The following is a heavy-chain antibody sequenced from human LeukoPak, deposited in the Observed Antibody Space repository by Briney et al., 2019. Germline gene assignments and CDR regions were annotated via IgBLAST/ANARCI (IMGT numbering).Heavy chain of an antibody. Sequence: GGSLRLSCAASGFTFSSYAMHWVRQAPGKGLEWVAVISYDGSNKYYADSVKGRFTISRDNSKNTLYLQMNSLRAEDTAVYYCAKAPPRYCSSTSCYPDDYWGQGTLVTVSS. D-gene: IGHD2-2*01. CDR3: AKAPPRYCSSTSCYPDDY. V-gene: IGHV3-30*04. CDR2: ISYDGSNK. J-gene: IGHJ4*02. CDR1: GFTFSSYA.